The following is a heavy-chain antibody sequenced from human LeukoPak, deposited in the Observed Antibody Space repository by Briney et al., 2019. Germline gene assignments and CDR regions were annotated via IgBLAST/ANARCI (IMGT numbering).Heavy chain of an antibody. Sequence: LETLSLTCAVYGESFSGYYWSWIRQPPGKGLEWIGEINHSGSTNYNPSLKSRVTISVDTSKNQFSLKLSSVTAADTAVYYCARGRGYNSFDYWGQGTLVTVSS. CDR1: GESFSGYY. D-gene: IGHD2/OR15-2a*01. CDR2: INHSGST. CDR3: ARGRGYNSFDY. V-gene: IGHV4-34*01. J-gene: IGHJ4*02.